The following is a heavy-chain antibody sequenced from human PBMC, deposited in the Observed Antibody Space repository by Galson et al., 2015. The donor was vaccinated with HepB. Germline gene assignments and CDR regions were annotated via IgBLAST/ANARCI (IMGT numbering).Heavy chain of an antibody. Sequence: SLRLSCAASGFTFSSDSMNWVRQAPGKGLEWVSSISSHSGYIYYADSVKGRFTISRDNAKNSLYLQMSSLRAEDTAVYYCARDRSSNTITTKEFDYWGQGTLVTVSS. CDR1: GFTFSSDS. CDR2: ISSHSGYI. D-gene: IGHD4-11*01. J-gene: IGHJ4*02. CDR3: ARDRSSNTITTKEFDY. V-gene: IGHV3-21*01.